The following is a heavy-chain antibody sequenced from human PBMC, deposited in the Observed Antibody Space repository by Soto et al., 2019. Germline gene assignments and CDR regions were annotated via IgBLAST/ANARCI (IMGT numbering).Heavy chain of an antibody. J-gene: IGHJ4*02. CDR3: ARGMTTVTTFDY. CDR2: IYHSGST. V-gene: IGHV4-30-2*01. D-gene: IGHD4-17*01. CDR1: GGSISSGGYS. Sequence: SETLSRTCAVSGGSISSGGYSCNWIRQPPGKGLEWIGYIYHSGSTYYNPSLKSRVTISVDRSKNQFSLKLSSVTAADTAVYYCARGMTTVTTFDYWGQGTLVTVSS.